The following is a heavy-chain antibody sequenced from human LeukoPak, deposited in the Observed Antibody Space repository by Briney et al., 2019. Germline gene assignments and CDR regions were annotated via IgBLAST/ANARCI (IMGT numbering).Heavy chain of an antibody. CDR2: ISAYNGNT. J-gene: IGHJ4*02. D-gene: IGHD6-19*01. CDR1: GYTFTSYG. Sequence: ASVKVSCKASGYTFTSYGISWVRQAPGQGLEWMGWISAYNGNTNYAQKLQGRVTMTTDISTSTAYMELRSLRSDDTAVYYCARGGLVRGSGWYGPHRPSYFDYWGQGTLVTVSS. V-gene: IGHV1-18*04. CDR3: ARGGLVRGSGWYGPHRPSYFDY.